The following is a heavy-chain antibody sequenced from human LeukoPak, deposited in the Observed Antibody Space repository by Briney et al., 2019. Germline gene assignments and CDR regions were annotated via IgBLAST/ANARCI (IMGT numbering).Heavy chain of an antibody. CDR2: ISAYNGNT. D-gene: IGHD3-3*01. Sequence: GSVQVSCQASGYTFTSYGISWVRQAPGQGLEWMGWISAYNGNTNYAQKLQGRVTMTTDTSTSTAYMELRSLRSDDTAVYYCARRRITIFGVVTNHAVYGMDVWGQGTTVTVSS. CDR3: ARRRITIFGVVTNHAVYGMDV. J-gene: IGHJ6*02. V-gene: IGHV1-18*01. CDR1: GYTFTSYG.